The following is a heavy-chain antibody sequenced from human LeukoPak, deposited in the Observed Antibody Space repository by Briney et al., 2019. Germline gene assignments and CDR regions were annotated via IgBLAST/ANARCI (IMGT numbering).Heavy chain of an antibody. CDR1: GYTFTSYG. J-gene: IGHJ4*02. Sequence: ASVKVSCKASGYTFTSYGISWVRQAPGQGLEWMGWISAYNGNTNYAHHLQGRVTMTTDTSTSTAYMELRSLISDDTAVYFCATGDIAVAGTNFDYWGQGTLVTVSS. V-gene: IGHV1-18*01. D-gene: IGHD6-19*01. CDR2: ISAYNGNT. CDR3: ATGDIAVAGTNFDY.